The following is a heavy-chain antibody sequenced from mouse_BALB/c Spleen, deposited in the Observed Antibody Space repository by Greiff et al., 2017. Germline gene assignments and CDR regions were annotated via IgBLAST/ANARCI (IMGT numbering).Heavy chain of an antibody. CDR2: ISYSGST. CDR1: GDSITSGY. Sequence: VQLKESGPSLVKPSQTLSLTCSVTGDSITSGYWNWIRKFPGNKLEYMGYISYSGSTYYNPSLKSRISITRDTSKNQYYLQLNSVTTEDTATYYCARGRGLHYYAMDYWGQGTSVTVSS. V-gene: IGHV3-8*02. D-gene: IGHD2-2*01. CDR3: ARGRGLHYYAMDY. J-gene: IGHJ4*01.